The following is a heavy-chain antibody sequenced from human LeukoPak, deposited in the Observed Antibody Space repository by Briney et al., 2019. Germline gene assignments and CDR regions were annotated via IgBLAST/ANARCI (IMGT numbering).Heavy chain of an antibody. D-gene: IGHD5/OR15-5a*01. CDR1: GFTFSSYW. CDR2: IKEDGSDK. J-gene: IGHJ3*02. CDR3: ARDVSALDI. V-gene: IGHV3-7*04. Sequence: GGSLRLSCTASGFTFSSYWMTYVRQAPGKGLELVANIKEDGSDKNYVDSVKGRFTISRDNAKSSLCLQMNSLRAEDTAVYYCARDVSALDIWGQGTMVTVSS.